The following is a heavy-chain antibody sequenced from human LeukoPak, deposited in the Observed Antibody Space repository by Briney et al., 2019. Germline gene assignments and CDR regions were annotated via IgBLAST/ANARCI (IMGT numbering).Heavy chain of an antibody. CDR1: GFTFSSYA. D-gene: IGHD3-10*01. Sequence: GGSLRLSCAASGFTFSSYAMSWVRQAPGKGLEWVSAISGSGGSTYYADSVKGRFTISRDNSKNTLYLQMNSLRAEDTAVYYCAKGVLYGSGMYEWFDPWGQGTLVTVSS. CDR2: ISGSGGST. V-gene: IGHV3-23*01. J-gene: IGHJ5*02. CDR3: AKGVLYGSGMYEWFDP.